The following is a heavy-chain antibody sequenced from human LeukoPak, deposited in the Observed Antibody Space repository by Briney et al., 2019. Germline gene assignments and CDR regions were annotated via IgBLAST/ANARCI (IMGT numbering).Heavy chain of an antibody. V-gene: IGHV3-23*01. Sequence: GGSLRLSCAASGFTFSSYAMSWVRQAPGKGLEWVSAISGSGGSTYYADYVKGRFTISRDNSKNTLYLQMNSLRAEDTAVYYCATQGYCSSTSCYVSYYYGMDVWGKGTMVTVSS. J-gene: IGHJ6*04. D-gene: IGHD2-2*01. CDR3: ATQGYCSSTSCYVSYYYGMDV. CDR1: GFTFSSYA. CDR2: ISGSGGST.